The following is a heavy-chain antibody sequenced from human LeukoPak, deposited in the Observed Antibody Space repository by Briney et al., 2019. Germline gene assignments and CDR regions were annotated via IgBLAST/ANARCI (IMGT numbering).Heavy chain of an antibody. J-gene: IGHJ3*02. Sequence: ASVNVSCKASGYTFTSYAISWVRQAPGQGLEWMGWISAYNGNTNYAQKLQGRVTMTTDTSTSTAYMELRSLRSDDTAVYYCARGGRITIFPSAFDIWGQGTMVTVSS. CDR2: ISAYNGNT. V-gene: IGHV1-18*04. CDR1: GYTFTSYA. D-gene: IGHD3-9*01. CDR3: ARGGRITIFPSAFDI.